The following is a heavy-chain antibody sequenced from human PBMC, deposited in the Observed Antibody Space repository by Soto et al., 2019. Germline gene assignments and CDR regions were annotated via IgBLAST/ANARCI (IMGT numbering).Heavy chain of an antibody. Sequence: SETLSLTCTVSGGSISSYYWSWIRQPPGKGLEWIGYIYYSGSTNYNPSLKSRVTISVDTSKNQFSLKLSSVTAADTAVYYCARAYSGYEIYFDYWGQGTLVTVSS. CDR3: ARAYSGYEIYFDY. D-gene: IGHD5-12*01. J-gene: IGHJ4*02. V-gene: IGHV4-59*01. CDR1: GGSISSYY. CDR2: IYYSGST.